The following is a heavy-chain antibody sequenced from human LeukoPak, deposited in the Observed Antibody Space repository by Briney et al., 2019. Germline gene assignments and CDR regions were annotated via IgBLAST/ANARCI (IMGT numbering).Heavy chain of an antibody. Sequence: GASVRVSCKASGYTLTGYYMHWVRQAPGQGLEWMGWINPNSGGTNYAQRFQGRVTMTRDTSISTAYMELSRLRSDDTAVYYCARVTNYYYMDVWGKGTTVTVSS. D-gene: IGHD2-2*01. CDR3: ARVTNYYYMDV. CDR2: INPNSGGT. V-gene: IGHV1-2*02. CDR1: GYTLTGYY. J-gene: IGHJ6*03.